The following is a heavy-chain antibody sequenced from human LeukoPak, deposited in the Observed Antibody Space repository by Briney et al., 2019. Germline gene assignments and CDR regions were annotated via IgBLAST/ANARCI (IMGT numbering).Heavy chain of an antibody. CDR1: GFTFSSYW. CDR3: ARDLYRIVVVPHYFDY. V-gene: IGHV3-7*01. D-gene: IGHD3-22*01. CDR2: IKRDGSEK. Sequence: GGSLRLSCAASGFTFSSYWMSWVRQAPGKGLEWVANIKRDGSEKYYVDSVKGRFTISRDNAKNSLYLQMNSLRAEDTAVYYCARDLYRIVVVPHYFDYWGQGTLVTVSS. J-gene: IGHJ4*02.